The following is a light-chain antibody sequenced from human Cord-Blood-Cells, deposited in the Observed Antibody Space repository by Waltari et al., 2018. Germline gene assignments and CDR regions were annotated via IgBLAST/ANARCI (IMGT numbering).Light chain of an antibody. V-gene: IGKV1-12*01. CDR3: QQANSFPFS. CDR1: QGISSW. J-gene: IGKJ3*01. Sequence: DIQMTQSPSSVSASVGDRVTITCRASQGISSWLAWYQQKPGKAPKLLIYAASTLDSVVPSRLSGSGSVTDFNLTISSLQPEDFATYYWQQANSFPFSFGPGTKVDIK. CDR2: AAS.